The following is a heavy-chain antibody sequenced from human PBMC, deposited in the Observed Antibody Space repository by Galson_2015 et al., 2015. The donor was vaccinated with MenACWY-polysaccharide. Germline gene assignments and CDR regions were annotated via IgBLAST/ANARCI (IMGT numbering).Heavy chain of an antibody. CDR3: ARSPGGDGSGEQIDS. Sequence: ATLTLICSASGGSLHACYWAWLPQPTGKGLEWIGCLYYRGSNMYSPSLNSRVTISVDKSNNQFSLKLRPVTAADNAVYLCARSPGGDGSGEQIDSWGQGSLVTVSS. D-gene: IGHD5-18*01. CDR1: GGSLHACY. V-gene: IGHV4-59*13. CDR2: LYYRGSN. J-gene: IGHJ4*02.